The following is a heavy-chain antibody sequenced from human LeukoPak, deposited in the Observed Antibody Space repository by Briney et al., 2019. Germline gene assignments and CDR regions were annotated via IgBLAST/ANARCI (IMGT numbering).Heavy chain of an antibody. J-gene: IGHJ4*02. D-gene: IGHD2-15*01. CDR2: ISDSGNT. V-gene: IGHV3-23*01. CDR1: GFTLSSYA. Sequence: GGSLRLSCAASGFTLSSYAMSWVRQAPGKGLEWVSAISDSGNTYHADSVKGRFTISRDNSRNTLYLQMNTLRAEDTAVYFCAKSPVSSCRGSFCYPFDYWGQGNLVTVSS. CDR3: AKSPVSSCRGSFCYPFDY.